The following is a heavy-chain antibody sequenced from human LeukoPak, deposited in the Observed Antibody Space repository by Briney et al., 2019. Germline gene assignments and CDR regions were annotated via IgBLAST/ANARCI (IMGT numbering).Heavy chain of an antibody. V-gene: IGHV1-2*02. D-gene: IGHD3-9*01. CDR2: INPNSGGT. Sequence: ASVKVSCKASGYTCTGYYMHWVRQAPGQGLEWMGWINPNSGGTNYAQKFQGRVTMTRDTSISTAYMELSRLRSDDTAVYYCARGQLWYDILTAYAPYFDLWGRGTLVTVSS. CDR1: GYTCTGYY. CDR3: ARGQLWYDILTAYAPYFDL. J-gene: IGHJ2*01.